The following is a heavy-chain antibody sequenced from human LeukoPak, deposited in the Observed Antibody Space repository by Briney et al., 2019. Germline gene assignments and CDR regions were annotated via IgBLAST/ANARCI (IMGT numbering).Heavy chain of an antibody. Sequence: SETLSLTCAVYGGSFSGYYWSWIRQPAGKGLEWIGRIYTSGSTNYNPSLKSRVTMSVDTSKNQFSLKLSSVTAADTAVYYCARDGWGYCSSTSCFDAFDIWGQGTMVTVSS. V-gene: IGHV4-4*07. J-gene: IGHJ3*02. D-gene: IGHD2-2*01. CDR3: ARDGWGYCSSTSCFDAFDI. CDR1: GGSFSGYY. CDR2: IYTSGST.